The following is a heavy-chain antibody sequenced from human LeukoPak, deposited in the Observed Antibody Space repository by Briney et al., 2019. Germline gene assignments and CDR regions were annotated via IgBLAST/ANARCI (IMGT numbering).Heavy chain of an antibody. V-gene: IGHV1-46*01. J-gene: IGHJ6*03. CDR3: ARAYCSSTSCYYYYYYYYMDV. CDR1: GYTFTNYY. CDR2: INPSGGST. D-gene: IGHD2-2*01. Sequence: ASVKVSCKASGYTFTNYYIHWVRQAPGQGLEWMGIINPSGGSTTYAQNFQGRVTMTRDTSTSTVYMELSSLRSDDTAVYYCARAYCSSTSCYYYYYYYYMDVWGKGTTVTVSS.